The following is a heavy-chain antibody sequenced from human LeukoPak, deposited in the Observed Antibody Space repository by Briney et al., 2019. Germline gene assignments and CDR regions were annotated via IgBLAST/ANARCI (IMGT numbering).Heavy chain of an antibody. Sequence: GSSVKVSCKASGDNFSSYVITWVRQAPGQGLEWMGRIIPILGIANYAQKFQGRVTITADKSTSTAYMELSSLRSEDTAVYYCARDSSARVAAALNYWGQGTLVTVSS. CDR3: ARDSSARVAAALNY. CDR1: GDNFSSYV. CDR2: IIPILGIA. D-gene: IGHD6-13*01. J-gene: IGHJ4*02. V-gene: IGHV1-69*04.